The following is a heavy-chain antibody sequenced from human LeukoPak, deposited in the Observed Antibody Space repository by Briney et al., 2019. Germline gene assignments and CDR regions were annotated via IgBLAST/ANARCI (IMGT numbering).Heavy chain of an antibody. CDR2: ISSSSSTI. Sequence: PGGSLRLSCAASGFTFSSYSMNWVRQAPGKGLEWVSYISSSSSTIYYADSVKGRFTISRDNAKNSLYLQMNSLRAEDTAVYYCARDILTGSQSRFQHWGQGTLVTVSS. D-gene: IGHD3-9*01. CDR3: ARDILTGSQSRFQH. CDR1: GFTFSSYS. V-gene: IGHV3-48*04. J-gene: IGHJ1*01.